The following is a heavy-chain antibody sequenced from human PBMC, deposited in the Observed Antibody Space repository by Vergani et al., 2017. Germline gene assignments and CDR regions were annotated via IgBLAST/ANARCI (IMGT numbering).Heavy chain of an antibody. Sequence: EVQLVESGGGLVQPGRSLRLSCAASGFTFDDYAMHWVRQAPGKGLEWVSGINWNSDSIAYADSVKGRFTISRDNAKNSLYLQMNSLKIEDTAVYYCARLGYCSSTTCRQAFDIWGQGTMVTVS. CDR1: GFTFDDYA. V-gene: IGHV3-9*01. CDR3: ARLGYCSSTTCRQAFDI. CDR2: INWNSDSI. J-gene: IGHJ3*02. D-gene: IGHD2-2*01.